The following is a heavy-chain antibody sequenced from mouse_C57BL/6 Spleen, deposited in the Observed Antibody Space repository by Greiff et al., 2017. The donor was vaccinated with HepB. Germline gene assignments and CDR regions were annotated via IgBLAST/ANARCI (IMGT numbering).Heavy chain of an antibody. Sequence: VKLQQPGAELVMPGASVKLSCKASGYTFTSYWMHWVKQRPGQGLEWIGEIDPSDSYTNYNQKFKGKSTLTVDKSSSTAYMQLSSLTSEDSAVYYCARNYYGSRGGYFDVWGTGTTVTVSS. J-gene: IGHJ1*03. D-gene: IGHD1-1*01. CDR2: IDPSDSYT. CDR3: ARNYYGSRGGYFDV. CDR1: GYTFTSYW. V-gene: IGHV1-69*01.